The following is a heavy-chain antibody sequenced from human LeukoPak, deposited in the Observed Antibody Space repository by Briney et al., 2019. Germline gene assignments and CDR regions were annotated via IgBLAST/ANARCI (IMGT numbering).Heavy chain of an antibody. Sequence: GGSLRLSCAASGFTVSSNYMSWVRQAPGKGLERVSVIYSGGSTYYADSVKGRFTISRDNSKNTLYLQMNSLRAEDTAVYYCARDYTIFGVVDDYWGQGTLVTVSS. CDR2: IYSGGST. V-gene: IGHV3-66*02. CDR3: ARDYTIFGVVDDY. CDR1: GFTVSSNY. D-gene: IGHD3-3*01. J-gene: IGHJ4*02.